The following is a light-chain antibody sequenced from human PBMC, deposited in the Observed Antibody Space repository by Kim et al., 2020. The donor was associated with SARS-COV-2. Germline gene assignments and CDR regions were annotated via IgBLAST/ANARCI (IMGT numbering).Light chain of an antibody. V-gene: IGLV3-19*01. J-gene: IGLJ3*02. CDR3: NSRDSSGDHVV. Sequence: SSELTQDPAVSVALGQTVRLTCQGDSLRNYYATWYQQRPGQAPVLVLYGKYNRPSGIPDRFSGSASGNPASLTITGAQAEDEADYYCNSRDSSGDHVVFG. CDR2: GKY. CDR1: SLRNYY.